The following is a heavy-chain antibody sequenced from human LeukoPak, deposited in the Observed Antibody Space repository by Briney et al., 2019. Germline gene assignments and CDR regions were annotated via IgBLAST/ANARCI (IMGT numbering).Heavy chain of an antibody. CDR3: AKPYYYGSGSYYGPAASDI. D-gene: IGHD3-10*01. Sequence: ASVKVSCKTSGYTFTSYTINWVRQAPGQGLEWMGWINTNTGNPTYAQGFTGRFVFSLDTSVSTTYLQISSLKAEDTAVYFCAKPYYYGSGSYYGPAASDIWGQGTMVTVSS. V-gene: IGHV7-4-1*02. J-gene: IGHJ3*02. CDR2: INTNTGNP. CDR1: GYTFTSYT.